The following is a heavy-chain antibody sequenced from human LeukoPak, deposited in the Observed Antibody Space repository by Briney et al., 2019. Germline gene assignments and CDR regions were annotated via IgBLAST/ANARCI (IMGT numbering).Heavy chain of an antibody. CDR1: GFTFSSYA. J-gene: IGHJ5*02. CDR3: ARDQYYASGSVWFDP. CDR2: ITSSSTFI. V-gene: IGHV3-21*01. D-gene: IGHD3-10*01. Sequence: GGSLRLSCAASGFTFSSYAMSWVRQAPGKGLEWVSSITSSSTFIYYADSVKGRFTISRDNAKNSLYLRMNSLRADDTAVYYCARDQYYASGSVWFDPWGQGTLVTVSS.